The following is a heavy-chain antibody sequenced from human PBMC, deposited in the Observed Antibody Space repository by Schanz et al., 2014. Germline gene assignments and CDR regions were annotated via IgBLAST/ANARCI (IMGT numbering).Heavy chain of an antibody. CDR2: ISSDGTNK. CDR3: ARLATSKSRLGDAVDI. CDR1: GFTFSNFG. V-gene: IGHV3-30*03. J-gene: IGHJ3*02. Sequence: QVQLVESGGGVVQPGRSLRLSCAASGFTFSNFGLHWVRQAPGKGLNWVAVISSDGTNKYYADSVQGRFTLSKAFSKDTLYLQLTSLSPEDTAVYYCARLATSKSRLGDAVDIWGQGTMVTVSS. D-gene: IGHD6-6*01.